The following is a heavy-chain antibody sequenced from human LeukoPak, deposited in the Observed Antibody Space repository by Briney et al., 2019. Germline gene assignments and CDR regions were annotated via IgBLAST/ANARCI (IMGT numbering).Heavy chain of an antibody. CDR1: GFTFSSYS. V-gene: IGHV3-21*01. D-gene: IGHD6-6*01. CDR2: ISSSSSYI. J-gene: IGHJ4*02. CDR3: AREYSSSSDFDY. Sequence: GGSLRLSYAASGFTFSSYSMNWVRQAPGKGLEWVSSISSSSSYIYYADSVKGRFTISRDNAKNSLYLQMNSLRAEDTAVYYCAREYSSSSDFDYWGQGTLVTVSS.